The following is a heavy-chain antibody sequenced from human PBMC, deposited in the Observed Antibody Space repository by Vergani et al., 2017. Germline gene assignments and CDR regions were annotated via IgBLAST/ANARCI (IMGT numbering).Heavy chain of an antibody. V-gene: IGHV3-23*01. CDR1: GFTFSSYA. CDR2: ISGSGGST. CDR3: ARDLYSLVDTAMVVLEY. D-gene: IGHD5-18*01. J-gene: IGHJ4*02. Sequence: EVQLLESGGGLVQPGGSLRLSCAASGFTFSSYAMSWVRQAPGKGLEWVSAISGSGGSTYYADSVKGRFTISRDNSKNTLYLQMNSLRAEDTAVYYCARDLYSLVDTAMVVLEYWGQGTLVTVSS.